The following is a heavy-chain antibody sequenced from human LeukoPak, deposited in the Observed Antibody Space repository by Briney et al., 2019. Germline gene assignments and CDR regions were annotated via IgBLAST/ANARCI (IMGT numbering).Heavy chain of an antibody. V-gene: IGHV1-69*05. CDR1: GHTLSSYV. Sequence: GASGQGCCNASGHTLSSYVISWVRRATGQGLEWRGGSNPVSGTAHSAQKFQDRVTMTTDESTSTAYTELSSLRSEDTAVYSCANTFLPAYVTYLYYFGLDGWGQGTPVSAPS. D-gene: IGHD3-9*01. J-gene: IGHJ6*02. CDR2: SNPVSGTA. CDR3: ANTFLPAYVTYLYYFGLDG.